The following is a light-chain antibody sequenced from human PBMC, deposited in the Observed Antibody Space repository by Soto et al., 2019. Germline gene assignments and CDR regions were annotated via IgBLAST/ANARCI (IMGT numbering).Light chain of an antibody. J-gene: IGLJ1*01. V-gene: IGLV2-14*03. CDR1: SSDIGFYNY. Sequence: QSALTQPASVSGSPGQSITISCTGTSSDIGFYNYVSWYQQYPGKAPNLLIYGATNPPSGVSYRFSGSKSGSTASLTISGLRDEDEADYYCSSYRSGGTFVFGSGTKVTVL. CDR3: SSYRSGGTFV. CDR2: GAT.